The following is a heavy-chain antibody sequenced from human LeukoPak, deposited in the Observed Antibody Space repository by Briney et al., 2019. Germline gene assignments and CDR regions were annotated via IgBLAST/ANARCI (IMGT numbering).Heavy chain of an antibody. V-gene: IGHV4-39*07. Sequence: PSETLFLTCTVYGGSISSSSYYWGWIRQPPGKGLEWIGSIYYSGSTYYNPSLKSRVTISVDTSKNQFSLKLSSVTAADTAVYYCARERAVTTYYYFDYWGQGTLVTVSS. CDR2: IYYSGST. D-gene: IGHD4-17*01. CDR3: ARERAVTTYYYFDY. J-gene: IGHJ4*02. CDR1: GGSISSSSYY.